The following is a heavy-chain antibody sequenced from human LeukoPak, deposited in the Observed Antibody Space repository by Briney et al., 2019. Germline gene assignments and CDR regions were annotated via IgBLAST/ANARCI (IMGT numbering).Heavy chain of an antibody. V-gene: IGHV1-46*01. D-gene: IGHD6-13*01. J-gene: IGHJ3*02. CDR2: INPSGGST. Sequence: ASVKVSCKASGYTFTSYYMHWVRQAPGQGLEWMGIINPSGGSTSYAQKFQGRVTMTRDMSTSTVYMELSSLRSEDTAVYYCARAGIAAADAFDIWGQGTMVTVSS. CDR1: GYTFTSYY. CDR3: ARAGIAAADAFDI.